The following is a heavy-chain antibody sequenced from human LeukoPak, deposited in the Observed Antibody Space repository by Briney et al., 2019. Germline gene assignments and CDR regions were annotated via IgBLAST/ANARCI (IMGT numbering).Heavy chain of an antibody. CDR1: GGSISSYY. Sequence: SETLSLTCTVSGGSISSYYWRWIRQPAGKGLEWIGRIYTSGSTNYNPSLKSRVTMSVDTSKNQFSLKLSSVTAADTAVYYCASDLHGLGSYEFVENDYWGQGTLVTVSS. V-gene: IGHV4-4*07. D-gene: IGHD3-16*01. CDR3: ASDLHGLGSYEFVENDY. J-gene: IGHJ4*02. CDR2: IYTSGST.